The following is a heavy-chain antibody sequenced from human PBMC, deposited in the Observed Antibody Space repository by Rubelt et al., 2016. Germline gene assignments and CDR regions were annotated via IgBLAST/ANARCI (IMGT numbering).Heavy chain of an antibody. V-gene: IGHV3-33*01. J-gene: IGHJ3*02. CDR2: IWYGGNKK. CDR3: ATERSSVVFDI. Sequence: QVQLVESGGGVVQPGRSLRLSCAASGFTFSDYGFHWVRQAPGKGLEWVAAIWYGGNKKFYANSVKGRFTMSRDNSKNTLYLEMSSLRDEDTAMYYCATERSSVVFDIWGQGTMVTVSS. CDR1: GFTFSDYG. D-gene: IGHD6-6*01.